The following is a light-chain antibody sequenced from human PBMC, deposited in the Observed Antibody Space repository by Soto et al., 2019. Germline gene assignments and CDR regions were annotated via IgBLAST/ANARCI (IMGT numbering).Light chain of an antibody. J-gene: IGKJ1*01. CDR2: SAT. CDR1: QSINNF. V-gene: IGKV1-39*01. CDR3: QQSFSTPQT. Sequence: DIPMTQSASSLTASLGDRVTITCRASQSINNFLNWYQQKPGQAPKLLMYSATTLLGGVPSRFSGSGSETDFSLTISSLQPEDFATYYCQQSFSTPQTFGQGTKVEI.